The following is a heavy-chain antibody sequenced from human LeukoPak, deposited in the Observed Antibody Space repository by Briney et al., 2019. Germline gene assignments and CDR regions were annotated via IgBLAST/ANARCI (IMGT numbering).Heavy chain of an antibody. Sequence: WGSLRLSCAASGFTFDDYGMSWVRQAPGKGLEWVSGINWNGGSTGYADSVKGRFTISRDNAKNSLYLQMDSLRAEDTALFYCARATDGSGSPLGYWGQGTPWSVSS. J-gene: IGHJ4*02. CDR2: INWNGGST. CDR3: ARATDGSGSPLGY. CDR1: GFTFDDYG. D-gene: IGHD3-10*01. V-gene: IGHV3-20*04.